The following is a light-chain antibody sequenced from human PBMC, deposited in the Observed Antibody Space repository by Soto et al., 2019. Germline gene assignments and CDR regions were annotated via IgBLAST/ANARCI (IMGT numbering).Light chain of an antibody. V-gene: IGKV3-15*01. Sequence: EILMTHSPSTPSVSPFEPATFPCRASQSVATNLAWYQQKPGQPPRLLIYGASTRATGIPARFSGSGSGTEFTLTISSLQSVDFAVYSCQQYNNWPWTFGQGTKVDI. CDR1: QSVATN. CDR3: QQYNNWPWT. CDR2: GAS. J-gene: IGKJ1*01.